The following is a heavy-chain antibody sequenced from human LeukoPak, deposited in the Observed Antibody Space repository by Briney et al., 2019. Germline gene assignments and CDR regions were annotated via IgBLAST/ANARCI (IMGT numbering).Heavy chain of an antibody. D-gene: IGHD3-3*01. CDR1: GGSISSGSYY. CDR3: AREAYYDFWSDRNWFDP. J-gene: IGHJ5*02. CDR2: IYTSGST. V-gene: IGHV4-61*02. Sequence: PSQTLSLTCTVSGGSISSGSYYWRWIRQPPGRGLEWIGRIYTSGSTNYNPSLKSRVTISVDTSKNQFSLKLSSVTAADTAVYYCAREAYYDFWSDRNWFDPWGQGTLVTVSS.